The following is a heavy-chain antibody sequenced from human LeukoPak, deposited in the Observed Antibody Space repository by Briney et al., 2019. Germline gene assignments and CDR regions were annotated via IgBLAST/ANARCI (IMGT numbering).Heavy chain of an antibody. Sequence: GGSLRLSCAASGFTFSNAWMSWVRQAPGKGLEWVGCIKSKTDGGTTDYAAPVKGRFTISRDDSKNTLHLQMNSLKTEDTAVYYCSTDLVYSGSYWGQGTLVTVSS. D-gene: IGHD1-26*01. V-gene: IGHV3-15*01. J-gene: IGHJ4*02. CDR2: IKSKTDGGTT. CDR1: GFTFSNAW. CDR3: STDLVYSGSY.